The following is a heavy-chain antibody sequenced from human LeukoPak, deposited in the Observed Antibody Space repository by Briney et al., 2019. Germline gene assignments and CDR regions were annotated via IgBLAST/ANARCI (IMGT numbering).Heavy chain of an antibody. D-gene: IGHD3-16*01. J-gene: IGHJ5*02. CDR2: IYHSGST. CDR1: GGSISSGGYS. CDR3: ARHYAWGEYRHNWFDP. Sequence: PSQTLSLTCAVSGGSISSGGYSWSWIRQPPGKGLEWIGYIYHSGSTYYNPSLKSRLTISVDTSKNQVSLKLTSVTAADTAVYYCARHYAWGEYRHNWFDPWGQGTRVTVSS. V-gene: IGHV4-30-2*02.